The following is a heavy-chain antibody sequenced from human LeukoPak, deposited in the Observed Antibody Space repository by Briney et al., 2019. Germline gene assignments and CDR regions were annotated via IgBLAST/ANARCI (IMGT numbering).Heavy chain of an antibody. V-gene: IGHV4-30-2*01. J-gene: IGHJ4*02. D-gene: IGHD2-21*01. CDR3: ARLFPLIEGFDY. Sequence: SQTLSLTCTVSGGSISSGGYYWSWIRQPPGKGLEWIGYIYHSGSTYYNPSLKSRVTISVDRSKNQFSLKLSSVTAADTAVYYCARLFPLIEGFDYWGQGTLVTVSS. CDR2: IYHSGST. CDR1: GGSISSGGYY.